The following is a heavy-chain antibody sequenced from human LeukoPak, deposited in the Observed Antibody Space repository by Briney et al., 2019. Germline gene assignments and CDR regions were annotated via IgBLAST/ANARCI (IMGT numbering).Heavy chain of an antibody. Sequence: GGSLRLSCAASEFSVGSNYMTWVRQAPGKGLEWVSLIYSGGSTYYADSVKGRFTISRDNAKNSLYLQMNSLRAEDTAVYYCARWPAVSSGYPFDYWGQGTLVTVSS. CDR2: IYSGGST. CDR3: ARWPAVSSGYPFDY. D-gene: IGHD3-22*01. V-gene: IGHV3-66*01. CDR1: EFSVGSNY. J-gene: IGHJ4*02.